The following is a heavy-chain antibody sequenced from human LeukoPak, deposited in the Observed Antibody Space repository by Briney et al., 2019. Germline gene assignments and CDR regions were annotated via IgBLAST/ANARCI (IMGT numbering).Heavy chain of an antibody. CDR3: VRDHTGAFDY. J-gene: IGHJ4*02. CDR1: GFTFSSYS. CDR2: IDRATNYI. Sequence: GGSLRLSCVASGFTFSSYSMNWVRQAPGKGLEWVSNIDRATNYIWNADSVKGRFTISRDNAGNSLYLQMNSLRAEDTAVYYCVRDHTGAFDYWGQEPRVTVSS. V-gene: IGHV3-21*05. D-gene: IGHD1-14*01.